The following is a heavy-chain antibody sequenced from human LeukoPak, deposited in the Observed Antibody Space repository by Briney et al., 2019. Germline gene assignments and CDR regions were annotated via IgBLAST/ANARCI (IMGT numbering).Heavy chain of an antibody. CDR2: INPNGGDT. Sequence: ASVKVSCKATGYNFPAYFMHWVRQAPGQGLEWMGRINPNGGDTNYAQKFQGRVTMASDTSISTAYMELNSLMSDGTAVYYCVRVGFTTSWSNFDYWGQGTLVTVSS. CDR3: VRVGFTTSWSNFDY. V-gene: IGHV1-2*06. J-gene: IGHJ4*02. D-gene: IGHD2-2*01. CDR1: GYNFPAYF.